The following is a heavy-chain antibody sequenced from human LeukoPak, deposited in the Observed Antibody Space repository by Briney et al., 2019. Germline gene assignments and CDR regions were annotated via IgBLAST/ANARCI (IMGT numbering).Heavy chain of an antibody. J-gene: IGHJ3*02. CDR2: IGYDGSKI. CDR1: GFNFSRSG. D-gene: IGHD3-16*01. CDR3: AKEGRGGFDI. V-gene: IGHV3-30*02. Sequence: GGSLRLSCAASGFNFSRSGMHWVRQAPGKGLEWVTFIGYDGSKIYYADSVKGRFTISRDNSKNTLYLQMNSLRAEDTAVYYCAKEGRGGFDIWGQGTMVTVSS.